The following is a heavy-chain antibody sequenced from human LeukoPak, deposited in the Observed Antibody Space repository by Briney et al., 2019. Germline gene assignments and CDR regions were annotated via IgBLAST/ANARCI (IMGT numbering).Heavy chain of an antibody. V-gene: IGHV1-18*01. CDR2: ISAYNGNT. Sequence: ASVKVSCKASGYTFTSYGISWVRQAPGQGLEWMGWISAYNGNTNYAQKLQGRGTMTTDTSTSTAYMGLRSLRSDDTAVYYCARLLATTVTNYYYYYYYMDVWGKGTTVTVSS. CDR1: GYTFTSYG. D-gene: IGHD4-11*01. J-gene: IGHJ6*03. CDR3: ARLLATTVTNYYYYYYYMDV.